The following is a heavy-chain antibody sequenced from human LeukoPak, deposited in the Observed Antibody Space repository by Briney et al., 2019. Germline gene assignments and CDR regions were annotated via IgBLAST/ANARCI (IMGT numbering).Heavy chain of an antibody. CDR1: GGSISSYH. CDR2: IYNSGST. D-gene: IGHD6-6*01. CDR3: ARRGAARPGGSYSMDV. V-gene: IGHV4-59*01. Sequence: SETLSLTCTVSGGSISSYHWSWIRQPPGKGLEYIGYIYNSGSTNYKPSLKSRVTVSIDTSKNQLSLKLSSVTTADTAVYYCARRGAARPGGSYSMDVWGQGTTVTVSS. J-gene: IGHJ6*02.